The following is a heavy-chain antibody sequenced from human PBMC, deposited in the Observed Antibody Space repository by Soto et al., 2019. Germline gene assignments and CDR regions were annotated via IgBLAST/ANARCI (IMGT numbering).Heavy chain of an antibody. J-gene: IGHJ4*02. D-gene: IGHD1-26*01. V-gene: IGHV3-7*01. CDR1: GFTFSNYW. CDR3: ARDAVVGGLAY. CDR2: IEQAGNEQ. Sequence: PGGSLRLSCAASGFTFSNYWMSWVRQAPGKGLEWVANIEQAGNEQNYVDSVKGRFTISRDNAKNSLYLQMNSLRAEDTAVYYCARDAVVGGLAYWGQGTPVTVT.